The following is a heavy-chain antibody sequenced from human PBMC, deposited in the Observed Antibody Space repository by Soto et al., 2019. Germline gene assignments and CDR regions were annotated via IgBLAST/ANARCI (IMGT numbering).Heavy chain of an antibody. V-gene: IGHV4-31*03. Sequence: PSETLSLTCTVSGGSISSGGYYWSWIRQHPGKGLEWIGYIYYSGSTYYNPSLKSRVTISVDTSKNQFSLKLSSVTAADTAVYYCARITVTTGLSFDYWGQGTLVTVSS. CDR2: IYYSGST. CDR1: GGSISSGGYY. CDR3: ARITVTTGLSFDY. D-gene: IGHD4-4*01. J-gene: IGHJ4*02.